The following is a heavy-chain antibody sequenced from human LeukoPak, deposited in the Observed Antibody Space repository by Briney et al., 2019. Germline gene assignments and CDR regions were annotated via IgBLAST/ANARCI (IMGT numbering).Heavy chain of an antibody. CDR2: INSDGSST. D-gene: IGHD3-9*01. V-gene: IGHV3-74*01. CDR3: ARETLLTGKDY. Sequence: GGSLRLSYAASGFTFSSYWMHWVRHAPGKGLVWVSRINSDGSSTSYADSVKGRFTISRDNAKNTLYLQMNSLRAEDTAVYYCARETLLTGKDYWGQGTLVTVSS. J-gene: IGHJ4*02. CDR1: GFTFSSYW.